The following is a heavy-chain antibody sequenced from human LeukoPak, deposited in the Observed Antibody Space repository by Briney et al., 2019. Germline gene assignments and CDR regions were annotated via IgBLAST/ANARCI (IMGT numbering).Heavy chain of an antibody. J-gene: IGHJ4*02. CDR1: GFTFSSYS. V-gene: IGHV3-21*01. Sequence: PGGSLRLSCAASGFTFSSYSMNWVRQAPGKGLEWVSSISSSSSSYIYYADSVKGRFTISRDNAKNSLYLQMNSLRAEDTAVYYCASYCSGGSCYPADFVYWGQGTLVTVSS. CDR3: ASYCSGGSCYPADFVY. D-gene: IGHD2-15*01. CDR2: ISSSSSSYI.